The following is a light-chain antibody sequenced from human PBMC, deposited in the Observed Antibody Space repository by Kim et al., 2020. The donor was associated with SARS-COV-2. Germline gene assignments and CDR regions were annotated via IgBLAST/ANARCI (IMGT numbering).Light chain of an antibody. Sequence: DIQMTQSPSTLSASVGDRVTITCRASQSISTWLAWYQQKPGKAPKLLIYQESSLESGVPSRFSGSGSGTDFTLTISSLQPEDFATYYCQQSYSTPQTCGQGTKVDIK. CDR2: QES. CDR1: QSISTW. V-gene: IGKV1-39*01. CDR3: QQSYSTPQT. J-gene: IGKJ1*01.